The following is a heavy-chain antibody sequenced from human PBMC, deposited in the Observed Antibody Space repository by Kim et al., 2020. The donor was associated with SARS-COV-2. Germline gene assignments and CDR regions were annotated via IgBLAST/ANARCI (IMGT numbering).Heavy chain of an antibody. CDR3: ARGGVVVGAEDAFDI. D-gene: IGHD1-26*01. CDR2: ISYDGSNK. Sequence: GGSLRLSCAASGFTFSSYAMHWVRQAPGKGLEWVAVISYDGSNKYYADSVKGRFTISRDNSKNTLYLQMNSLRAEDTAVYYCARGGVVVGAEDAFDIWGQGTMVTVSS. J-gene: IGHJ3*02. CDR1: GFTFSSYA. V-gene: IGHV3-30*04.